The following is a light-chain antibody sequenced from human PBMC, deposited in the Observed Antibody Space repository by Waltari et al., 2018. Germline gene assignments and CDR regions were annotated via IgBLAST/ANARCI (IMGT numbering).Light chain of an antibody. Sequence: DIHLSHSPSSLSALVGDTVSITCRASEGIRNYLAWYQYKPGRVPRLLIYSASTVKDGVSYRFRGSGSGSEFTLTNNRLQPEDSAIYFCQHVDKLPLSFGGGTTVEVK. CDR3: QHVDKLPLS. V-gene: IGKV1-9*01. CDR2: SAS. J-gene: IGKJ4*01. CDR1: EGIRNY.